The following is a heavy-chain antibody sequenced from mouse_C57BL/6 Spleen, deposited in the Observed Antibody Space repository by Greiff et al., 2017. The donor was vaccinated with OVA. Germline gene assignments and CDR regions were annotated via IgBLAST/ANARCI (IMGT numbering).Heavy chain of an antibody. CDR3: AREDGNYEDY. J-gene: IGHJ4*01. V-gene: IGHV3-6*01. D-gene: IGHD2-1*01. CDR2: ISYDGSN. CDR1: GYSITSGYY. Sequence: ESGPGLVKPSQSLSLTCSVTGYSITSGYYWNWIRQFPGNKLEWMGYISYDGSNNYNPSLKNRISITRDTSKNQFFLKLNSVTTEDTATYYCAREDGNYEDYWGQGTSVTVSS.